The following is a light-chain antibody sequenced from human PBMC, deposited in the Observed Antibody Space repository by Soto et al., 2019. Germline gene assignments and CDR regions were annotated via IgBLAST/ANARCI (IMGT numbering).Light chain of an antibody. CDR3: QKYSSVPV. CDR2: AAS. J-gene: IGKJ3*01. CDR1: QGIRNF. V-gene: IGKV1-27*01. Sequence: DIQMTQSPTSLSASVGDRVTITCRASQGIRNFVAWYQQKPGKPPKLLIYAASTLQSGVPSRFSGSGSGTDFPLTICSLQPEDVAIYSCQKYSSVPVFGPGTKVEI.